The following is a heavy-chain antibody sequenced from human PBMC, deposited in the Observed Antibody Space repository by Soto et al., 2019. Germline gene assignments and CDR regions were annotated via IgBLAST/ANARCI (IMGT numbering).Heavy chain of an antibody. CDR1: GFTFSYHA. CDR2: ISYDGDNK. J-gene: IGHJ6*02. Sequence: QVQLVESGGGVVQPGRSLRLSCAASGFTFSYHALNWVRQAPGKGLEXXXVISYDGDNKYIAESVKGRFTISRDNSKNTVSLQMNSLRTEDTAMYFCARGTTTSAFSAMDVWGQGTTVTVSS. V-gene: IGHV3-30-3*01. D-gene: IGHD1-1*01. CDR3: ARGTTTSAFSAMDV.